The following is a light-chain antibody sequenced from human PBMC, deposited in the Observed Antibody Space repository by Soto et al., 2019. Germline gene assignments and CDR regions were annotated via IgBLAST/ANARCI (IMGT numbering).Light chain of an antibody. Sequence: IVLTQSPGTLSLTPGERATLSCRASQSVSSSYLAWYQQKPGQAPRLLIYGASSRATGIPDRFSGSGSGTDVSLTISRLEPEASAVYYCQQYGSSPPFTFGPGTRVDIK. CDR1: QSVSSSY. J-gene: IGKJ3*01. CDR3: QQYGSSPPFT. V-gene: IGKV3-20*01. CDR2: GAS.